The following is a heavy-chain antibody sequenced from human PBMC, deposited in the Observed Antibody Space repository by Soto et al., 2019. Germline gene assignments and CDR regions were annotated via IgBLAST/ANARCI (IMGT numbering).Heavy chain of an antibody. Sequence: SETLSLTCTVSGGSISSSSYYWGWIRQPPGKGLEWIGSIYYSGSTYYNPSLKSRVTISVDTSKNQFSLKLSSVTAADTAVYYCARHVRVYSSSSYYYYYMDVWGKGTTVTVSS. V-gene: IGHV4-39*01. CDR1: GGSISSSSYY. CDR2: IYYSGST. CDR3: ARHVRVYSSSSYYYYYMDV. D-gene: IGHD6-6*01. J-gene: IGHJ6*03.